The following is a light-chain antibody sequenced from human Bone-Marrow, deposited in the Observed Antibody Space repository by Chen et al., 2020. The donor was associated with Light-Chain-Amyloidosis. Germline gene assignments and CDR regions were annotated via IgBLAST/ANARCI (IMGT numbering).Light chain of an antibody. CDR1: NTNIGASYD. Sequence: QSVLTQPPSLSGAPGQRVTISCTGSNTNIGASYDVPWYQQLPGTAPKLLIYGNSNRTSGVPDRFAGSKSDTSASLAITGLQAEDEADYYCQSYDNSLSGNFVFGTGTKVTVL. V-gene: IGLV1-40*01. CDR3: QSYDNSLSGNFV. CDR2: GNS. J-gene: IGLJ1*01.